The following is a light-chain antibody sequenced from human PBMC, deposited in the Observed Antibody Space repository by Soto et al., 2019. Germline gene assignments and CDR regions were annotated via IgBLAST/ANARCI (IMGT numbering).Light chain of an antibody. CDR2: AAS. J-gene: IGKJ4*01. CDR1: QSISSY. Sequence: IEVTQSPSSLAASLGDRVTITCRASQSISSYLAWYQQKPGKVPKLLIYAASTLQSGVPSRFSGSGSGTDFTLTISSLQPEDVATYYCQKYNSAPLTFGGGTKVDIK. CDR3: QKYNSAPLT. V-gene: IGKV1-27*01.